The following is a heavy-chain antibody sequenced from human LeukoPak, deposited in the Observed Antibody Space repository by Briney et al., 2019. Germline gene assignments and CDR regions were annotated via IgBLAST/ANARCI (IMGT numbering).Heavy chain of an antibody. J-gene: IGHJ4*02. Sequence: PGGSLRFSCAASGFTFSSYAVSWVPQAPGLGLEWVSTTSGGGGSTSYADSVKGRFTISRDNSKNTLSLQMNSLRAEDTAVYYCAKSGLVTAIRSYFDYWGQGTLVTVAS. CDR3: AKSGLVTAIRSYFDY. CDR1: GFTFSSYA. V-gene: IGHV3-23*01. CDR2: TSGGGGST. D-gene: IGHD2-21*02.